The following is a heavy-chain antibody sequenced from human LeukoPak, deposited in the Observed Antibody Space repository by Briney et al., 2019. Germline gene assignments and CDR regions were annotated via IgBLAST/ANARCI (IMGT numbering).Heavy chain of an antibody. CDR3: ARVGSPDSDVAEFDY. CDR2: INPHSGGT. D-gene: IGHD1-1*01. J-gene: IGHJ4*02. CDR1: GYTFTGYY. Sequence: ASVKVSCKASGYTFTGYYMHWVRQAPGQGLEWMGWINPHSGGTNYAQKFQGWVTMTRDTSISTAYTELSRLRSDDTAVYYCARVGSPDSDVAEFDYWGQGTLVTVSS. V-gene: IGHV1-2*04.